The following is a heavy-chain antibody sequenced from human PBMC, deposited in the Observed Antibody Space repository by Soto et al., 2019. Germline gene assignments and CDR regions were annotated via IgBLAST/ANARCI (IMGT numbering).Heavy chain of an antibody. Sequence: PGGSLRLSCAVSGFTFGDSYRSWIRQAPGKGLEWLSYISPGSRYPAYADSVKGRFTISRDNAKRSLYLQMMSLTAEDTAIYYCVRGGGGGLFDPWGQGTMVTVSS. V-gene: IGHV3-11*06. CDR2: ISPGSRYP. J-gene: IGHJ5*02. D-gene: IGHD2-15*01. CDR3: VRGGGGGLFDP. CDR1: GFTFGDSY.